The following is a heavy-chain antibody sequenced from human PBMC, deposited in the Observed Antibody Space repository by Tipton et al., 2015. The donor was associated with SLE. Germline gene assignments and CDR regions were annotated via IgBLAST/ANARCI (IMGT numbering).Heavy chain of an antibody. Sequence: SLRLSCVVSGFTFSRYWMSWVRQAPGKGLEWVANINQDGSEKYHVDSVKGRFTISRDNSKNALYLQMTSLRAEDTAVYYCALSVTVFDSWGQGTLVTVSP. CDR1: GFTFSRYW. J-gene: IGHJ4*02. V-gene: IGHV3-7*01. D-gene: IGHD2-21*02. CDR2: INQDGSEK. CDR3: ALSVTVFDS.